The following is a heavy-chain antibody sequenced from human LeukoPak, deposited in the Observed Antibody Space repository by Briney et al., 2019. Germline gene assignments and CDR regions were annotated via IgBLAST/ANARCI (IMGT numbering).Heavy chain of an antibody. D-gene: IGHD2-15*01. CDR2: INPSSGNT. Sequence: PGGSLRLSCAASGFTVSSNYMSWVRQAPGKGLEWVSSINPSSGNTYYADSVKGRFTIFGDNSKNTLYLQMNSLRAEDTAVYYCAKEHMAAAVYYFDYWGQGTLVTVSS. CDR3: AKEHMAAAVYYFDY. V-gene: IGHV3-23*01. J-gene: IGHJ4*02. CDR1: GFTVSSNY.